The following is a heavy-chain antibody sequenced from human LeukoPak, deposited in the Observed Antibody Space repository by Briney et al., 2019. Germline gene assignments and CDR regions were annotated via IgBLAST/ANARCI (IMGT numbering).Heavy chain of an antibody. CDR2: IRQGGSEK. CDR1: GFTFSTYW. CDR3: ARDSSPRNGYDAFDI. J-gene: IGHJ3*02. V-gene: IGHV3-7*01. D-gene: IGHD2-15*01. Sequence: GGSLRLSCAASGFTFSTYWMTWVRQAPGKGREGVANIRQGGSEKFYVDSVKGRFTISRDNAKNSLYLQMISLRAEDTAVYYCARDSSPRNGYDAFDIWGQGTMVTVSS.